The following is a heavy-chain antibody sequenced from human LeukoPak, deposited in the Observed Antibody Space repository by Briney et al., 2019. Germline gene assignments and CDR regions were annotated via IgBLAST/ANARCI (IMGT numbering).Heavy chain of an antibody. V-gene: IGHV5-51*01. Sequence: GESLKISCKGSGYSFTSYWIGWVRQMPGKGLEWMGIIYPGDSDTRHSPSFQGQVTISADKSISTAYLQWSSLKASDTAMYYCARRALDYYDSSGSLDYWGRGTLVTVSS. CDR3: ARRALDYYDSSGSLDY. CDR2: IYPGDSDT. CDR1: GYSFTSYW. D-gene: IGHD3-22*01. J-gene: IGHJ4*02.